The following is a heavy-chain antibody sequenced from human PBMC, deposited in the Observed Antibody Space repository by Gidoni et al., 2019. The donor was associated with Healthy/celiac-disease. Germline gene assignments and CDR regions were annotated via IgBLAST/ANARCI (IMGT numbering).Heavy chain of an antibody. V-gene: IGHV3-49*03. Sequence: VQLVESGGGLVQPGRSLRLSCTASGFTFGDYAMSWFRQAPGKGLEWVGFIRSKAYGGTTEYAASVKGRFTISRDDSKSIAYLQMNSLKTEDTAVYYCTRPLMYNWNDIRDYWGQGTLVTVSS. CDR3: TRPLMYNWNDIRDY. J-gene: IGHJ4*02. D-gene: IGHD1-1*01. CDR2: IRSKAYGGTT. CDR1: GFTFGDYA.